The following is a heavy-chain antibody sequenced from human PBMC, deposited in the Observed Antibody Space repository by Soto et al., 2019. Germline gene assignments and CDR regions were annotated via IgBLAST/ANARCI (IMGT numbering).Heavy chain of an antibody. V-gene: IGHV4-31*03. CDR3: ASGHDAYKVRY. J-gene: IGHJ4*02. CDR1: GGSISSGGTGSY. D-gene: IGHD1-1*01. Sequence: QVQLQESGPGLVKPSQTLSLTCTVSGGSISSGGTGSYWTWIRQLPGKGLEWIGYIYYTGNTYDTPSLKSRPTISIDTSENQFSLKLTSVTAADTAVYFCASGHDAYKVRYWGQGTLVTVSS. CDR2: IYYTGNT.